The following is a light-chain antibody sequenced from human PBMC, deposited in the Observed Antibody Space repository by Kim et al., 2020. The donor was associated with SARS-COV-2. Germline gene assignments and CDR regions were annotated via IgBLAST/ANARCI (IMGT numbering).Light chain of an antibody. CDR1: QSICDR. Sequence: DIQMTQSPSSLSASVGDRVTITCRASQSICDRLAWYQQRAGRAPKLLIYKASTLESGVPSRFRGSGSGTDFTLTISSLQRDDFATFYCQKYDNNSLPFGGGTKLDI. CDR2: KAS. J-gene: IGKJ4*01. V-gene: IGKV1-5*03. CDR3: QKYDNNSLP.